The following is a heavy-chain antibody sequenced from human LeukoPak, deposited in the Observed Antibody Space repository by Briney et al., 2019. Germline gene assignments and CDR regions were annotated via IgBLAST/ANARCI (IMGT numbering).Heavy chain of an antibody. J-gene: IGHJ4*02. D-gene: IGHD6-13*01. Sequence: SETLSLTCTVSGVSISSYYWSWIRQPPGKGLEWIGYIYYSGSTNYNPSLKSRVTIPVDTSKNQFSLNLSSVTAAYTAVYYCAREGRGAAAGMDYWGQGTLVTVSS. CDR2: IYYSGST. V-gene: IGHV4-59*01. CDR1: GVSISSYY. CDR3: AREGRGAAAGMDY.